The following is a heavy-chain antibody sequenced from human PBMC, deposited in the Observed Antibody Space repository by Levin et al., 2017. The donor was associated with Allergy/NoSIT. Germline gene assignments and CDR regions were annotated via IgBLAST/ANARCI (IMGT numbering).Heavy chain of an antibody. CDR2: FDPEDGET. CDR1: GYTLTELS. D-gene: IGHD3-10*01. V-gene: IGHV1-24*01. CDR3: ATTVFGSAKNYYYYYYMDV. Sequence: GASVKVSCKVSGYTLTELSMHWVRQAPGKGLEWMGGFDPEDGETIYAQKFQGRVTMTEDTSTDTAYMELSSLRSEDTAVYYCATTVFGSAKNYYYYYYMDVWGKGTTVTVSS. J-gene: IGHJ6*03.